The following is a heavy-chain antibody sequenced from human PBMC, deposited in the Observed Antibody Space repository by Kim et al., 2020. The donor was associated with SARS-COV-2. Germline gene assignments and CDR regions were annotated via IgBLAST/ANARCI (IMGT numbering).Heavy chain of an antibody. CDR2: INTNTGNP. J-gene: IGHJ4*02. D-gene: IGHD3-10*01. CDR3: ASGEARDGYTINFDY. Sequence: ASVKVSCKASGYTFTSYAMNWVRQAPGQGLEWMGWINTNTGNPTYAQGFTGRFVFSLDTSVSTAYLQISSLKAEDTAVYYCASGEARDGYTINFDYWGQGTLVTVSS. V-gene: IGHV7-4-1*02. CDR1: GYTFTSYA.